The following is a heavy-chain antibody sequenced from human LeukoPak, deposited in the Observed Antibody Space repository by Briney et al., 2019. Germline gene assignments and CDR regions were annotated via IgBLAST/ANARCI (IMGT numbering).Heavy chain of an antibody. CDR1: GGSISSYY. Sequence: SETLSLTCTVSGGSISSYYWSWIRQPPGKGLEWIGYIYYSGSTNYNPSLKSRVSMSVDTSKNQFSLKLSSVTAADTAVYYCARVEEGYGSGRRENYYYYYMDVWGKGTAVTISS. CDR2: IYYSGST. D-gene: IGHD3-10*01. V-gene: IGHV4-59*01. J-gene: IGHJ6*03. CDR3: ARVEEGYGSGRRENYYYYYMDV.